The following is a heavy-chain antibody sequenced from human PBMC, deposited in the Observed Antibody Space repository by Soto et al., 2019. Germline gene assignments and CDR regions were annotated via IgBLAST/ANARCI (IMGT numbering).Heavy chain of an antibody. Sequence: SETLSLTCTVSGGSISNYYWSWIRQPPGKGLEWIGYFYYTGITNYNPSLKSRISMSVDTSKNQFSLKLSSVTAADTAVYYCARHIQTRITIFGVAPYWGQGTLVTVSS. CDR1: GGSISNYY. J-gene: IGHJ4*02. V-gene: IGHV4-59*08. CDR3: ARHIQTRITIFGVAPY. D-gene: IGHD3-3*01. CDR2: FYYTGIT.